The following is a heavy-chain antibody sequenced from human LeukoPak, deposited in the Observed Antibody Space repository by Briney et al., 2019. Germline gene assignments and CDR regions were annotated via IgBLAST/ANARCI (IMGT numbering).Heavy chain of an antibody. CDR1: GGTFSSYA. D-gene: IGHD3-22*01. Sequence: SAKVSCKASGGTFSSYAISWVRQAPGQGLEWMGRIIPIFGTANYAQKFQGRVTITTDESTSTAYMELSSLRSEDTAVYYCARGDGYYDSSGFYYYYYMDVWGKGTTVTVSS. CDR2: IIPIFGTA. J-gene: IGHJ6*03. CDR3: ARGDGYYDSSGFYYYYYMDV. V-gene: IGHV1-69*05.